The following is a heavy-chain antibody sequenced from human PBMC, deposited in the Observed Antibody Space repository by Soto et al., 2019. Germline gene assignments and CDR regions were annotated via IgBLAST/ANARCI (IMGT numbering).Heavy chain of an antibody. CDR3: ARSQRGYSVADS. D-gene: IGHD5-18*01. V-gene: IGHV1-8*02. CDR1: GYIFTSYD. J-gene: IGHJ4*02. CDR2: MNPNSGNA. Sequence: QVQLVQSGAEVKKPGASVKVSCKASGYIFTSYDINWVRQATGQRLEWMGWMNPNSGNAGSVQKFQGRVTMTRNTSIGTAYMALSSLRSEDTAVYYCARSQRGYSVADSWGQGTLVSVSS.